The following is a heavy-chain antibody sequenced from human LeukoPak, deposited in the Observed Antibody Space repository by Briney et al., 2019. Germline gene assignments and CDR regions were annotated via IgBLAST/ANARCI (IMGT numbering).Heavy chain of an antibody. D-gene: IGHD2-15*01. CDR2: IWYDGSKK. CDR3: ARVYCSGNSCYGPFYY. CDR1: GFTFSSYG. J-gene: IGHJ4*02. V-gene: IGHV3-33*08. Sequence: PGGSLRLSCAASGFTFSSYGMHWVRQAPGKGLEWVAIIWYDGSKKYYADSVKGRFTISRDNSKNTLYLQMNSLRAEDTAVYYCARVYCSGNSCYGPFYYWGQGVLVTVSS.